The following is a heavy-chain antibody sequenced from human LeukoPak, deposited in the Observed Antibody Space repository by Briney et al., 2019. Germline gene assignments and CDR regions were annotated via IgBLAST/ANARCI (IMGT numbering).Heavy chain of an antibody. J-gene: IGHJ4*02. CDR2: ISYSGST. CDR1: GDSGSSGSYY. CDR3: ARGSGWYFVY. Sequence: PSETLSLTCTVSGDSGSSGSYYWRWIRQHPGKALEWIGYISYSGSTNYNPSLKSRVTISVDMSKNQFSPKLSSVTAADTAVYYCARGSGWYFVYWGQGTLVTVSS. D-gene: IGHD6-19*01. V-gene: IGHV4-61*01.